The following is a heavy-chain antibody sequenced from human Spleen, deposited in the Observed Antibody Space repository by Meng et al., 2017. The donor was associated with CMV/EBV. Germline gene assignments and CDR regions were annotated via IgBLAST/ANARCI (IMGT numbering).Heavy chain of an antibody. V-gene: IGHV1-18*04. CDR3: ARDRSGKTNPLGY. J-gene: IGHJ4*02. Sequence: KASGYTFTSYYMHWVRQAPGQVLEWMGSISGFNAETHYAQRVQGRVTMTTDTSTTTAYMYLRSLRFDDTAVYYCARDRSGKTNPLGYWGQGTLVTVSS. D-gene: IGHD1-1*01. CDR2: ISGFNAET. CDR1: GYTFTSYY.